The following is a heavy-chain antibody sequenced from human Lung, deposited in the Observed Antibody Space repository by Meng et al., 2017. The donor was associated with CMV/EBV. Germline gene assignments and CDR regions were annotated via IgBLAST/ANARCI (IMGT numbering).Heavy chain of an antibody. CDR2: MNPNSGNT. CDR1: GYTLTSYD. D-gene: IGHD2-15*01. Sequence: AEVKKPGAPVKVSCKASGYTLTSYDINWVRQATGQGLEWMGWMNPNSGNTGYAQKFQGRVTMTRNTSISTAYMELSSLRSEDTAVYYCARGYCSGGSCPVFDPWGQGTLVTVSS. J-gene: IGHJ5*02. V-gene: IGHV1-8*01. CDR3: ARGYCSGGSCPVFDP.